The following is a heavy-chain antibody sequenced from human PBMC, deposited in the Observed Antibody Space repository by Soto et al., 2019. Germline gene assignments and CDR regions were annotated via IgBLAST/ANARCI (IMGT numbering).Heavy chain of an antibody. CDR2: INSDGNIT. CDR1: GVTVSRYW. J-gene: IGHJ4*01. V-gene: IGHV3-74*01. D-gene: IGHD2-2*01. CDR3: VRKYPWTRPFDY. Sequence: GASQRLSYAAPGVTVSRYWMHWVRQATGKGLVWVSRINSDGNITYSAHSVKGRFTISRGNSRTTIYLRMNSMRVEDTALSDCVRKYPWTRPFDYWGQGTLVTVSS.